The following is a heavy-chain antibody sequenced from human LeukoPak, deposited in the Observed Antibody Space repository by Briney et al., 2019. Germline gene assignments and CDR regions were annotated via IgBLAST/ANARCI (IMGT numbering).Heavy chain of an antibody. CDR3: ASNLDIVVVVAATTCWAFDI. V-gene: IGHV1-69*06. CDR2: IIPIFGTA. D-gene: IGHD2-15*01. Sequence: SVKVSCKASGGTFSSYAISWVRQAPGQGLEWMGGIIPIFGTANYAQKFQGRVTITADKSTSTAYMELSSLRSEDTAVYYCASNLDIVVVVAATTCWAFDIWGQGTMVTVSS. J-gene: IGHJ3*02. CDR1: GGTFSSYA.